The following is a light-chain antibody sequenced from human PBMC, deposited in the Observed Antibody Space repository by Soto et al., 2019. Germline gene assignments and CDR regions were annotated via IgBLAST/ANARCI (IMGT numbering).Light chain of an antibody. CDR3: QQSDSTPYT. CDR2: GAS. CDR1: QIVSSNY. Sequence: EIVLTQSPGTLSLSPGARATLSCRASQIVSSNYLAWYQQRPGQAPRLLIYGASVRATGIPDRFSGSGSGTDFTLTINRLEPEDFSTYYCQQSDSTPYTFGQGTKVEI. J-gene: IGKJ2*01. V-gene: IGKV3-20*01.